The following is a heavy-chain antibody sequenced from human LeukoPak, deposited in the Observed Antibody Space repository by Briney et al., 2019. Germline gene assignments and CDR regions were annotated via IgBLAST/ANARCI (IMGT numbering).Heavy chain of an antibody. D-gene: IGHD5-12*01. V-gene: IGHV3-9*01. CDR3: AREVDIVATTPNAFDI. J-gene: IGHJ3*02. Sequence: PGRSLRLSCAASGFTFDDYAMHWVRQAPGKGLEWVSGISWNSGSIGYADSVKGRFTISRDNAKNSLYLQMNSLRAEDTAVYYCAREVDIVATTPNAFDIWGQGTMVTVSS. CDR1: GFTFDDYA. CDR2: ISWNSGSI.